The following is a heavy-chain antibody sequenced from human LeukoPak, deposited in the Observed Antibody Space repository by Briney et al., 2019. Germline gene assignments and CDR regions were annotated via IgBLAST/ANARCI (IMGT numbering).Heavy chain of an antibody. CDR2: IYYSGST. CDR1: GGSISSSSYY. J-gene: IGHJ3*02. V-gene: IGHV4-39*07. D-gene: IGHD6-19*01. Sequence: PSETLSLTCTVSGGSISSSSYYWGWIRQPPGKGLEWIGSIYYSGSTYYNPSLKSRVTISVDTSKNQFSLKLSSVTAADTAVYYCARKGGGGQWLPPGDAFDIWGQGTMVTVSS. CDR3: ARKGGGGQWLPPGDAFDI.